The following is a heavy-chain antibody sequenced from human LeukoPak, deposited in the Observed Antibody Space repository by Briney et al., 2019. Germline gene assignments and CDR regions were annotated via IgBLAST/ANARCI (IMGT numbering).Heavy chain of an antibody. CDR1: GYIFTDYY. CDR2: INPKNGDT. J-gene: IGHJ4*02. CDR3: SRVGYCSGDRCYLHFDY. D-gene: IGHD2-15*01. V-gene: IGHV1-2*04. Sequence: ASVKVSCKASGYIFTDYYIHLMRQAPGQGLEWMGWINPKNGDTHNAQKFQGWVTMTMDTSNTTDYMELNMMTPDDTAPYYCSRVGYCSGDRCYLHFDYWGQGTLVTVSS.